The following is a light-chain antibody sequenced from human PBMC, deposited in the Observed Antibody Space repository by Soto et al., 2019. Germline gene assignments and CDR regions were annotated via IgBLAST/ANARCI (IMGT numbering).Light chain of an antibody. V-gene: IGKV3-20*01. CDR1: QSVSSSY. CDR3: QQYGSSPLFT. Sequence: EIVLTQSPGTLSLSPGERATLSCRASQSVSSSYLAWYQQKPGQAPRLLIYGASNRATGIPDRFSGGGSGTYFILTISRLEPEDFAVYYCQQYGSSPLFTFGPGTKVDVK. J-gene: IGKJ3*01. CDR2: GAS.